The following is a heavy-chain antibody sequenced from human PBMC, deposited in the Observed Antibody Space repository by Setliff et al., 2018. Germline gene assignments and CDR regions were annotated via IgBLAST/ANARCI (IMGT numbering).Heavy chain of an antibody. CDR3: ARSETCHSTHCSPYDY. CDR2: ISYSGIT. J-gene: IGHJ4*02. Sequence: SETLSLTCNVSGASVSSHYWDWIRQPPGKGLEWIGFISYSGITTYNVSLKSRVSISVDTSKDQFSLKLISMTAADTAVYYCARSETCHSTHCSPYDYWGQGTPVTVSS. CDR1: GASVSSHY. V-gene: IGHV4-59*02. D-gene: IGHD2-2*01.